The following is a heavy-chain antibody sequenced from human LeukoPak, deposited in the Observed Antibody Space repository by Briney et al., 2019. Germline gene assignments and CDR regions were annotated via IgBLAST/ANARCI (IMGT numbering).Heavy chain of an antibody. CDR2: LSGSGGST. CDR3: ARPPRARPVTAHLDY. CDR1: GFTFSSYA. J-gene: IGHJ4*02. D-gene: IGHD6-6*01. V-gene: IGHV3-23*01. Sequence: PGGSLRLSCAAPGFTFSSYAMTWVRQAPGKGLEWLSSLSGSGGSTYDADSVKGRFTISRDNSKDTLYLQMNSLRAEDTAVYYCARPPRARPVTAHLDYWGQGTLVTVSS.